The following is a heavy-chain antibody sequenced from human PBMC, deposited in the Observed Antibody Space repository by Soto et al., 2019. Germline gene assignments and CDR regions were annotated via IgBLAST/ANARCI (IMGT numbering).Heavy chain of an antibody. V-gene: IGHV1-18*01. Sequence: QVQLVQSGAEVKKPGASVKVSCKASGYSFTTYGIAWVRQAPGQGLEWMGWISTYNGDTDYAQNLQGRVIMTTDTSTSTAYMELRSLTSDDPAVYYCAREGSRPYYYYGMDVWGQGTTVSVSS. CDR2: ISTYNGDT. CDR3: AREGSRPYYYYGMDV. CDR1: GYSFTTYG. J-gene: IGHJ6*02. D-gene: IGHD2-15*01.